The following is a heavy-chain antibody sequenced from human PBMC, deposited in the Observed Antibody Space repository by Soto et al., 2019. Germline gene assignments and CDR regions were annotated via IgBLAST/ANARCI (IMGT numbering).Heavy chain of an antibody. Sequence: QVQLQESGPGLVKPSQTLSLNCSVSGGSINSGDYHWSWIRQHAGQGLEWIGYIYYSGTTYYNPSLKSRVTISEDPSKNQFSLEMTSVTEADTAVYYGARVRGHAFDIRGQGTMVTVSS. CDR3: ARVRGHAFDI. CDR1: GGSINSGDYH. J-gene: IGHJ3*02. CDR2: IYYSGTT. V-gene: IGHV4-31*03. D-gene: IGHD3-10*01.